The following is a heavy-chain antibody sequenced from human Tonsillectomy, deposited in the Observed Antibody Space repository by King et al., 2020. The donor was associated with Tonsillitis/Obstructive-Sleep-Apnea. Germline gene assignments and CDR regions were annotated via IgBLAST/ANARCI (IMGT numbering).Heavy chain of an antibody. CDR2: IYDSGNT. CDR3: ARDRDGMDV. J-gene: IGHJ6*02. CDR1: GGSVSSGAYY. V-gene: IGHV4-31*03. Sequence: VQLQESGPGLVKPSQTLSLTCTVSGGSVSSGAYYWNWIRQHPGKGLEWIGNIYDSGNTYYNPSLKSRVIISVDTAKNQFSLKLSSVTAADTAVYYCARDRDGMDVWGQRTTVTVSS.